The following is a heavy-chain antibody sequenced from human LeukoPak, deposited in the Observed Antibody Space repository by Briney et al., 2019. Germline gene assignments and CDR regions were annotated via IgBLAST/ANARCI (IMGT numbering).Heavy chain of an antibody. CDR2: INPTGRYT. V-gene: IGHV1-46*01. CDR3: ASFDSSGHYRLVY. D-gene: IGHD3-22*01. Sequence: GASVKVSCKASGYTVPNYYVHWLRQAPGQGLEWVGMINPTGRYTRHAQNFQGRVTMTRDASTHTAYMELDSLTSDDTALYYCASFDSSGHYRLVYWGQGTLVTVSA. J-gene: IGHJ4*02. CDR1: GYTVPNYY.